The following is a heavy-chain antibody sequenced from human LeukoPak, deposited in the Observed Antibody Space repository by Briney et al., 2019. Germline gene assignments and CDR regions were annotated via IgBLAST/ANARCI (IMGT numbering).Heavy chain of an antibody. CDR2: IYYSGST. D-gene: IGHD3-22*01. V-gene: IGHV4-30-4*01. CDR3: ARDLGPYEFDY. CDR1: GGSISSGDYY. J-gene: IGHJ4*02. Sequence: SQTLSLTCTVSGGSISSGDYYWSWIRQPPGKGLEWIGYIYYSGSTYHNPSLKSRVTISVDTSKNQFSLKLSSVTAADTAVYYCARDLGPYEFDYWGQGTLVTVSS.